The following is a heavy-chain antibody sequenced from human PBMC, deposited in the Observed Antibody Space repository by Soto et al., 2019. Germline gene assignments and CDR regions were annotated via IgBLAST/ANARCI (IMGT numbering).Heavy chain of an antibody. CDR2: INPNSGGT. D-gene: IGHD6-6*01. CDR1: GYTFTGYY. V-gene: IGHV1-2*04. J-gene: IGHJ6*02. CDR3: ARGAPRTSIAANRDYYYYGMDV. Sequence: ASVKVSCKASGYTFTGYYMHWVRQAPGQGLEWMGWINPNSGGTNYAQKFQGWVTMTRDTSISTAYMELSRLRSDDTAVYYCARGAPRTSIAANRDYYYYGMDVWGQGTTVTVSS.